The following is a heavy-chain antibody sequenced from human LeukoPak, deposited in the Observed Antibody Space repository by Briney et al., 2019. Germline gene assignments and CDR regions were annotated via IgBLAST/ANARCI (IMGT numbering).Heavy chain of an antibody. CDR3: ARVSAHGDYAGTLDY. V-gene: IGHV4-59*01. D-gene: IGHD4-17*01. J-gene: IGHJ4*02. CDR1: GGSLTSYY. Sequence: PSETLSITCTVSGGSLTSYYWSWIRQPPGKGLEWIGYIYYSGSTNYNPSLKSRLSISVDTSKNQFSLRLSSVTAADTAVYYCARVSAHGDYAGTLDYWGQGTLVTVSS. CDR2: IYYSGST.